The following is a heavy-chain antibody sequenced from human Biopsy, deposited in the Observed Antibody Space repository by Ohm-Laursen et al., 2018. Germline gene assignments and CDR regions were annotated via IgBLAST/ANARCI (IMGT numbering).Heavy chain of an antibody. CDR3: ARGRRTSGWPYFAN. CDR1: GDSLSSGPDN. CDR2: IYSGGNT. V-gene: IGHV4-61*01. D-gene: IGHD6-19*01. J-gene: IGHJ4*02. Sequence: GTLSLTCTVSGDSLSSGPDNWSWIRQPPGQGLEYIGFIYSGGNTNYNPSLQNRVTMSVDTSKNQFSLKLRSVIAVDTAVYYCARGRRTSGWPYFANWGQGTLVIVSS.